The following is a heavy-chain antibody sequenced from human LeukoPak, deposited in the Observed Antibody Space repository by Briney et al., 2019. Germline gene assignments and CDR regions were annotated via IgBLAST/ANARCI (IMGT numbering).Heavy chain of an antibody. J-gene: IGHJ4*02. Sequence: SETLSLTCTVSGDSISSYYWSWIRQPPGKGLECIGYIYNSGSTNYNPSLKSRVTISVGTSKNQFSLKLTSVTAADTAVYYCAGKRPAAAALDYWGQGTLVTVSS. V-gene: IGHV4-59*01. CDR3: AGKRPAAAALDY. CDR2: IYNSGST. D-gene: IGHD6-13*01. CDR1: GDSISSYY.